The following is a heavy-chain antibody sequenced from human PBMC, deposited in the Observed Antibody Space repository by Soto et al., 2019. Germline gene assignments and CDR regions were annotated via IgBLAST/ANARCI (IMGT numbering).Heavy chain of an antibody. V-gene: IGHV3-30*18. J-gene: IGHJ6*02. CDR2: ISYDGSNR. Sequence: AGGSLRLSCAASGFTFNNHGMHWVRQAPGKGLEWVAVISYDGSNRYYTDSVKGRFTISRDNSKNTLYLQMNSLRAEDTAVYYCAKDLAVAIIYYGMDVWGQGTTVTVSS. CDR3: AKDLAVAIIYYGMDV. CDR1: GFTFNNHG. D-gene: IGHD2-21*01.